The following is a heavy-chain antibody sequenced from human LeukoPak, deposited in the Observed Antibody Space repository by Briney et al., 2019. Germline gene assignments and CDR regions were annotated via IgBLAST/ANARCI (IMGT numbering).Heavy chain of an antibody. CDR1: GGSIGLYH. V-gene: IGHV4-59*01. CDR2: IYYNGST. D-gene: IGHD3-10*01. Sequence: SETLSLTCTVSGGSIGLYHWSWIRQPPGKGLEWIGYIYYNGSTKYNPSLKSRVTMSVDTSKKQFSLNMTSMTAADTAVYYCARGVYYGSGTYNWGQGTLVTVSS. J-gene: IGHJ4*02. CDR3: ARGVYYGSGTYN.